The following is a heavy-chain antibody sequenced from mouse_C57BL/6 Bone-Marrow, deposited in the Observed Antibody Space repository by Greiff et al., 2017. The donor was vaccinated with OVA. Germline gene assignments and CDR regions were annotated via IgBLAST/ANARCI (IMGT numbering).Heavy chain of an antibody. CDR3: ARSASDWYFDV. CDR1: GYTFTSYW. V-gene: IGHV1-53*01. J-gene: IGHJ1*03. Sequence: QVQLQQSGTELVKPGASVKLSCKASGYTFTSYWMHWVKQRHGQGLEWIGNINPSNGGTNYNEKFKSKATLTVAKSSSTAYMQLSSLTSEDSAVYYCARSASDWYFDVWGTGTTVTVSS. CDR2: INPSNGGT.